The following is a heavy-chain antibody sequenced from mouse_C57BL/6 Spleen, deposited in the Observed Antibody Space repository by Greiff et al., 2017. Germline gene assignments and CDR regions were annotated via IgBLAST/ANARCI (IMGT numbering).Heavy chain of an antibody. CDR1: GYAFSSSW. V-gene: IGHV1-82*01. CDR3: ARRSYGRSFMDY. J-gene: IGHJ4*01. Sequence: QVQLQQSGPELVKPGASVKISCKASGYAFSSSWMNWVKQRPGQGLEWIGRIYPGDGDTNYNGKFKGKATLTADKSSSTAYMQLSSLTSEDSAVSFCARRSYGRSFMDYWGQGTSVTVSS. D-gene: IGHD1-1*01. CDR2: IYPGDGDT.